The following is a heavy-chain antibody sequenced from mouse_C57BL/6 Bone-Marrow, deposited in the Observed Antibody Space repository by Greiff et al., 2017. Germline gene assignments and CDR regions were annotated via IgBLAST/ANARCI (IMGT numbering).Heavy chain of an antibody. V-gene: IGHV1-55*01. CDR1: GYTFTSYW. Sequence: VQLQQPGAELVKPGASVKMSCKASGYTFTSYWITWVKQRPGQGLEWIGDIYPTSGRTNYNEKFKSKAILTVDTSSKTAYMQLSSLTSEDSAVFYCARSGPLGRSFDYWGQGTTLTGSS. CDR3: ARSGPLGRSFDY. CDR2: IYPTSGRT. D-gene: IGHD4-1*01. J-gene: IGHJ2*01.